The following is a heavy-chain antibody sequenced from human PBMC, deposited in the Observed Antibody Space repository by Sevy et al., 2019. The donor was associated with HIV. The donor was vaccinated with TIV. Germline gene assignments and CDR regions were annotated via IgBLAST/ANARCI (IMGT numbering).Heavy chain of an antibody. V-gene: IGHV3-73*01. CDR3: TSATNPYYDFWSGHYYYYGMDV. CDR1: GFTFSGSA. Sequence: GGSLRLSCAASGFTFSGSAMHWVRQASGKGLEWVGRIRSKANSYAKAYAASVKGRFTISRDDSKNTAYLQMNSLKTEDTAVYYCTSATNPYYDFWSGHYYYYGMDVWGQGTTVTVSS. J-gene: IGHJ6*02. CDR2: IRSKANSYAK. D-gene: IGHD3-3*01.